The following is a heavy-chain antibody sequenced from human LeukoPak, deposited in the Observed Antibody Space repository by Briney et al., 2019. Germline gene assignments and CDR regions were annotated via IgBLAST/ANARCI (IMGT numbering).Heavy chain of an antibody. J-gene: IGHJ6*02. V-gene: IGHV3-7*01. CDR2: IKQDGSEK. CDR3: ARDRVGSGYYYYYYGMDV. CDR1: GFTFSSYW. Sequence: PGGSLRLSCAASGFTFSSYWMSWVRQAPGKGLEWVANIKQDGSEKYYVDSVKGRFTISRDNAKNSLYLQMNSLRAEDTAVYYCARDRVGSGYYYYYYGMDVWGQGTTVTVSS. D-gene: IGHD3-3*01.